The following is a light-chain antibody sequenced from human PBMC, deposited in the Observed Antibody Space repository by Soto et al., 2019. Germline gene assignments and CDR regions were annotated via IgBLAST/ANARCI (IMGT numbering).Light chain of an antibody. CDR2: GAS. Sequence: EIVLTQSPGHLSLSPGERATLSCRASQSVSSTYLAWYQQKPGQAPRLLIYGASNRATGIPDRFSGSGSGTDFTLTISRLQPEDFAVYYCQQYGGSRWTFGQGNRVDI. CDR3: QQYGGSRWT. V-gene: IGKV3-20*01. CDR1: QSVSSTY. J-gene: IGKJ1*01.